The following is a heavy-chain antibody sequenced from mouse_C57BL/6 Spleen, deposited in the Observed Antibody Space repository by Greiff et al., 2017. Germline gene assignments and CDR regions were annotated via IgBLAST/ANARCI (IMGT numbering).Heavy chain of an antibody. CDR3: ARDGYYGSSYDWYFDV. V-gene: IGHV1-55*01. CDR1: GYTFTSYW. Sequence: QVQLQQPGAELVKPGASVKMSCKASGYTFTSYWITWVKQRPGPGLEWIGDIYPGSGSTNYNEKFKSKATLTVDTSSSTAYMQLSSLTSEDSAVYYCARDGYYGSSYDWYFDVWGTGTTVTVSS. CDR2: IYPGSGST. D-gene: IGHD1-1*01. J-gene: IGHJ1*03.